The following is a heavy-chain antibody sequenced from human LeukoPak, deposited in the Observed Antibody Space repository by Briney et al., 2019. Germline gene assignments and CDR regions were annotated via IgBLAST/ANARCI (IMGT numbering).Heavy chain of an antibody. CDR3: AKTAVAGWAAPFDY. V-gene: IGHV3-21*01. J-gene: IGHJ4*02. D-gene: IGHD6-19*01. CDR2: ITSSSSYI. Sequence: GGSLRLSCVVSAFTFSNYNMNWVRHAPGKGLEWVSSITSSSSYIYYADSVKGRFTISRDNAQNSLFLQMNSPRVDDTSMYYCAKTAVAGWAAPFDYWGQGSLVTVSS. CDR1: AFTFSNYN.